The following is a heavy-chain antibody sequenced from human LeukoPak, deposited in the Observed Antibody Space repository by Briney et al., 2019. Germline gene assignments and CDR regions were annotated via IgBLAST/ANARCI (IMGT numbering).Heavy chain of an antibody. D-gene: IGHD3-10*01. V-gene: IGHV4-34*01. CDR3: ATLAGYGSGSTGGWFDP. J-gene: IGHJ5*02. Sequence: SETLSLTCAVYGGSFSGYYWSWIRQPPGKGLEWIGEINHSGSTNYNPSLKSRVTISVDTSKNQFSLKLSSVTAADTAVYYCATLAGYGSGSTGGWFDPWGQGTLVTVSS. CDR2: INHSGST. CDR1: GGSFSGYY.